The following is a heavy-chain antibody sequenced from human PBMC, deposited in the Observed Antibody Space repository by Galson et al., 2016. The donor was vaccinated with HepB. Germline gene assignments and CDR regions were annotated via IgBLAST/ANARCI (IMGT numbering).Heavy chain of an antibody. J-gene: IGHJ4*02. V-gene: IGHV3-48*02. Sequence: SLRLSCAASGFTFISYSINWVRQAPGKGLEWVSYISSSSIYADSVKGRFTISRDNAKNSLYLQMNSLRDEDTAVYYCARDNNWSFDYWGQGTLVTVSS. CDR1: GFTFISYS. CDR3: ARDNNWSFDY. D-gene: IGHD1-1*01. CDR2: ISSSSI.